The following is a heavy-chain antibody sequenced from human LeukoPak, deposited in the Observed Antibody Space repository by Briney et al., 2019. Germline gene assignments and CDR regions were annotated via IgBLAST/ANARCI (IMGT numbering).Heavy chain of an antibody. Sequence: GGSLRLSCAASGFNFEDYGMSWVRQAPGKGLEWVCGINWKTGRIGYADSVRGRFIISRDNAKNSLFLQMNSLGAEDTALYRCARGDGGDYWGQGTLVTVSS. CDR1: GFNFEDYG. D-gene: IGHD5-24*01. V-gene: IGHV3-20*01. CDR3: ARGDGGDY. J-gene: IGHJ4*02. CDR2: INWKTGRI.